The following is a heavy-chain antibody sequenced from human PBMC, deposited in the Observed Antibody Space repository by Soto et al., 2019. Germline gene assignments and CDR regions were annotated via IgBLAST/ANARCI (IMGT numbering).Heavy chain of an antibody. V-gene: IGHV4-30-4*01. CDR2: IYYSGST. CDR1: GGSISSGDYY. CDR3: ARLQLERLIWY. Sequence: NPSETLSLTCTVSGGSISSGDYYWSWIRQPPGKGLECIGYIYYSGSTYYNPSLKSRVTLSVDTSKNQFSLKLSSVTAADTAVYYCARLQLERLIWYWGQGTLVTVSS. J-gene: IGHJ4*02. D-gene: IGHD1-1*01.